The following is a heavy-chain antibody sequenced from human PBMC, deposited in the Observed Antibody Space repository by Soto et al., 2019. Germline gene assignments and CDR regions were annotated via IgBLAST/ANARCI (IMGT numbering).Heavy chain of an antibody. D-gene: IGHD3-10*01. CDR3: ARDYYGSGSRPDAFEP. V-gene: IGHV4-34*01. J-gene: IGHJ5*02. Sequence: KGLEWIGEINHSGSTNYNPSLKSRVTISVDTSKNQFSLKLSSVTAADTAVYYCARDYYGSGSRPDAFEPWGQGTLVTGSS. CDR2: INHSGST.